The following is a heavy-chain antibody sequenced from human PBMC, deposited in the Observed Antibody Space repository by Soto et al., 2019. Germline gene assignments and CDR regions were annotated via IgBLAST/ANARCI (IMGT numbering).Heavy chain of an antibody. CDR2: IKQDGSEK. V-gene: IGHV3-7*01. J-gene: IGHJ3*02. CDR1: GFTFSSYW. Sequence: GGSLRLSCAASGFTFSSYWMSWVRQAPGKGLEWVANIKQDGSEKYYVDSVKGRFTISRDNAKNSLYLQMNSLRAEDTAVYYCARSLAYDFWSGYYDAFDIWGQGTMVTVSS. CDR3: ARSLAYDFWSGYYDAFDI. D-gene: IGHD3-3*01.